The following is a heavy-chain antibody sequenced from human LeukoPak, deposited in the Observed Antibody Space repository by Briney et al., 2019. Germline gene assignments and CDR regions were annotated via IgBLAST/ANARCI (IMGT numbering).Heavy chain of an antibody. Sequence: GGSLRLSCAASGFTFSSYWMHWVRQAPGKGLVWVSRINSDGSSTSYADSVKGRFTVSRDNAKNTLYLQMNSLRAEDTAVYYCARARAGRYCSSTSCQGGFDPWGQGTLVTVSS. D-gene: IGHD2-2*01. CDR3: ARARAGRYCSSTSCQGGFDP. CDR1: GFTFSSYW. V-gene: IGHV3-74*01. J-gene: IGHJ5*02. CDR2: INSDGSST.